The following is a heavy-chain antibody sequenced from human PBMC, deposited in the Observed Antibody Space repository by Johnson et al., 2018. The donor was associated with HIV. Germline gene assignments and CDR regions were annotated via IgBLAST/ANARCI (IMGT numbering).Heavy chain of an antibody. V-gene: IGHV3-30*04. Sequence: QVQLVESGGGVVQPGRSLRLSCAASGFTFSSYAMHWVRQAPGKGLEWVAVISYDGSNKYYADSVKGRFTISRDNSKNTLFLQMNSLRAEDTAVYYCAKFGCRGGSCYSVMADAYDIWGQGTMVTVSS. CDR2: ISYDGSNK. D-gene: IGHD2-15*01. CDR3: AKFGCRGGSCYSVMADAYDI. CDR1: GFTFSSYA. J-gene: IGHJ3*02.